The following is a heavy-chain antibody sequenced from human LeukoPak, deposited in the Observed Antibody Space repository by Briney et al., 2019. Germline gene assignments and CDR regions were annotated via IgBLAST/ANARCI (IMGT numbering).Heavy chain of an antibody. V-gene: IGHV3-20*04. CDR1: GFTFDDYG. CDR3: ARRDIVVVPAAIIGAFDI. J-gene: IGHJ3*02. D-gene: IGHD2-2*02. CDR2: INWNGGST. Sequence: GGSLRLSCAASGFTFDDYGMNWVRQAPGKGLEWVSGINWNGGSTGYADSVKGRFTISRDNAKNSLYLQMNSLRAEDTALYYCARRDIVVVPAAIIGAFDIWGQGTMVTVSS.